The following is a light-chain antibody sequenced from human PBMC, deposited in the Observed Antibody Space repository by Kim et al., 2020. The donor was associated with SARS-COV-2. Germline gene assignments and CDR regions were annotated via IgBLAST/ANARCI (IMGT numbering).Light chain of an antibody. CDR1: QGISNY. CDR2: GAS. Sequence: DIQMTQSPSSLSASVGDRVTITCWASQGISNYLAWYQQKPGKVPKLLIYGASTLQSGVPSRFSGSGSATDFTLTISRLQSEDVSTYYCQRYHSARWTFGQGTKLEI. CDR3: QRYHSARWT. V-gene: IGKV1-27*01. J-gene: IGKJ1*01.